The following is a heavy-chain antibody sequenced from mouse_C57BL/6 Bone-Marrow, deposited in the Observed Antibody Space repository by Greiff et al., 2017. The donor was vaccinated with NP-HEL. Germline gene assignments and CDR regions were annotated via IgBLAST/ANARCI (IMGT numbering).Heavy chain of an antibody. D-gene: IGHD1-1*01. V-gene: IGHV1-72*01. J-gene: IGHJ1*03. CDR2: IDPNSGGT. CDR3: ARDLYYGSSCWYFDV. Sequence: QVHVKQPGAELVKPGASVKLSCKASGYTFTSYWMHWVKQRPGRGLEWIGRIDPNSGGTKYNEKFKSKATLTVDKPSSTAYMQLSSLTSEDSAVYYCARDLYYGSSCWYFDVWGTGTTVTVSS. CDR1: GYTFTSYW.